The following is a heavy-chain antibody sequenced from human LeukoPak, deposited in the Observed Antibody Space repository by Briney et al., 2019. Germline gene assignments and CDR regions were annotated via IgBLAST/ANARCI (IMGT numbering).Heavy chain of an antibody. CDR3: ARDASYYDSTIDP. Sequence: PSETLSLTCAVYGGSFSGYYWSWIRQHPGKGLEWIGYIYYSGSTYYNPSLKSRVTISVDTSKNQFSLKLSSVTAADTAVYYCARDASYYDSTIDPWGQGTLVTVSS. V-gene: IGHV4-31*11. D-gene: IGHD3-22*01. CDR2: IYYSGST. CDR1: GGSFSGYY. J-gene: IGHJ5*02.